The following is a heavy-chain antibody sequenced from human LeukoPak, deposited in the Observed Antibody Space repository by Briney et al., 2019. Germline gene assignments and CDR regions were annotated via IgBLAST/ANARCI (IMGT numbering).Heavy chain of an antibody. CDR2: ISGSGGST. Sequence: GGSLRLSCAASGFTFSSYAMSWVRQAPGKGLEWVSAISGSGGSTYYADSVKGRFTISRDNSKNTLYLQMNSLRAGDTAVYYCAKSPNPNYYGSGSYLSGMDVWGQGTTVTVSS. CDR3: AKSPNPNYYGSGSYLSGMDV. CDR1: GFTFSSYA. D-gene: IGHD3-10*01. V-gene: IGHV3-23*01. J-gene: IGHJ6*02.